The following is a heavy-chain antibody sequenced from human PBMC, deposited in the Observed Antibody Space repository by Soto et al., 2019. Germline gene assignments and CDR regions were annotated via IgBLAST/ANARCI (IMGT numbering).Heavy chain of an antibody. D-gene: IGHD1-26*01. CDR2: IATKTVGGST. V-gene: IGHV3-15*04. CDR3: ITSGGGQ. J-gene: IGHJ4*02. Sequence: VGSLRLSCAASGFTFSSSCMGWVRQAPGKGLEYVGRIATKTVGGSTDYTAPVKGRFTVSRDDSKNALYLQLQSLKTEDTAVYFCITSGGGQWGQGALVTVS. CDR1: GFTFSSSC.